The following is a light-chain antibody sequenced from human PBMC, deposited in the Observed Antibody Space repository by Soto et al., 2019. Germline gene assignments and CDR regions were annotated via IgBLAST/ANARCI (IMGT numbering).Light chain of an antibody. Sequence: EIVMTQSPDTLSVSPGEGVTLSCRASQSVSSDLAWYQQKPDQSPRLLMYGASTRATDIPARFSGGGSGTEFTLTISSLQSEDVAIYYCQQYHDWPPLTFGPGTKVEIK. V-gene: IGKV3-15*01. CDR1: QSVSSD. J-gene: IGKJ3*01. CDR3: QQYHDWPPLT. CDR2: GAS.